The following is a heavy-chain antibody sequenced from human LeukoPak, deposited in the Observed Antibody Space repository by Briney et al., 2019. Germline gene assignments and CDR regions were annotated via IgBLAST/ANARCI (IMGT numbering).Heavy chain of an antibody. CDR2: IYYSGST. V-gene: IGHV4-59*02. CDR3: AWGGPNYFDY. CDR1: GGSVSTYY. J-gene: IGHJ4*02. Sequence: SETLSLTCTVSGGSVSTYYWSWIRQPPGKGLEWIGFIYYSGSTNYNPSLKSRVTLLVDTSKNQFSLKLSSVTAADTAVYYCAWGGPNYFDYWGQGTLVTVSS. D-gene: IGHD3-16*01.